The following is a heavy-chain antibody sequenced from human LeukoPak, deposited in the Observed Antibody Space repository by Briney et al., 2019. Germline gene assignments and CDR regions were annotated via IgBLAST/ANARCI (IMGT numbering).Heavy chain of an antibody. J-gene: IGHJ3*02. CDR3: ARLDAWTGYSDAFDI. Sequence: GASVKVSCKASGYTFTSYGISWVRQAPGQGLEWMGWISAYNGNTNYAQKLQGRVTITRDTSASTAYMELSSLRSEDTAVYYCARLDAWTGYSDAFDIWGQGTMVTVSS. CDR2: ISAYNGNT. CDR1: GYTFTSYG. D-gene: IGHD3/OR15-3a*01. V-gene: IGHV1-18*01.